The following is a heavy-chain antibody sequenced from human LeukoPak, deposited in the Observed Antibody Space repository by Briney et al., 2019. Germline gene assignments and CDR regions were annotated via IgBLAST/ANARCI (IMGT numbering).Heavy chain of an antibody. CDR3: ATSGYSDVYYYYGMDV. D-gene: IGHD6-13*01. J-gene: IGHJ6*02. CDR1: GYTLTELS. Sequence: ASVKVSCKVSGYTLTELSMHWVRQAPGKGLEWMGGFDPEDGEAIYAQKFQGRVTMTEDTSTGTAYMELSSLRSEDTAVYYCATSGYSDVYYYYGMDVWGQGTTVTVSS. V-gene: IGHV1-24*01. CDR2: FDPEDGEA.